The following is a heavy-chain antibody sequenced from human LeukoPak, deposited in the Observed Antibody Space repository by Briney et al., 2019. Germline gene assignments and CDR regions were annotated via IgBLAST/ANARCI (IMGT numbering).Heavy chain of an antibody. CDR1: GGSISKYY. D-gene: IGHD3-22*01. J-gene: IGHJ4*02. CDR2: IYYSGSA. V-gene: IGHV4-59*08. Sequence: SETLSLTCSVSGGSISKYYWSWIRQPPGKGLECLGYIYYSGSAKYNPSLKSRVTISVDTSKDQISLKLTSVTAADSAIYYCARLSSGSGYYPSIYYFESWGQGTLVTVSS. CDR3: ARLSSGSGYYPSIYYFES.